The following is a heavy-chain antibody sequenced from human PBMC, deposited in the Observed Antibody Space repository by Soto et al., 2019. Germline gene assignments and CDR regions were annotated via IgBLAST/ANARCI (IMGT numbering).Heavy chain of an antibody. Sequence: QVQLVQSGAEVKKPGASVTVSCKASGYTFSSHYMHWVRQAPGQGLEWVAIISPSGDGTTCAQKFQGRVTMTRDTPTSTVYMKLSSLTSEDTAVYYCARDGGSFSSDYWGQGTLVTVSS. CDR1: GYTFSSHY. CDR2: ISPSGDGT. CDR3: ARDGGSFSSDY. V-gene: IGHV1-46*01. J-gene: IGHJ4*02. D-gene: IGHD2-15*01.